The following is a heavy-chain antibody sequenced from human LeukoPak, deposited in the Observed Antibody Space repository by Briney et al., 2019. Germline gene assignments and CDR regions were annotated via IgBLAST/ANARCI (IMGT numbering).Heavy chain of an antibody. CDR1: GFTFEDYA. J-gene: IGHJ4*02. CDR2: ISGNSGNV. Sequence: GRSLRLSCAASGFTFEDYAMYWVRQAPWKGLEWVSGISGNSGNVGYADSVKGRFTISRDNAKNSLYLQMNGLRTEDTALYYCAKGVVGATAQIDFWGQGTLVTVSS. V-gene: IGHV3-9*01. CDR3: AKGVVGATAQIDF. D-gene: IGHD1-26*01.